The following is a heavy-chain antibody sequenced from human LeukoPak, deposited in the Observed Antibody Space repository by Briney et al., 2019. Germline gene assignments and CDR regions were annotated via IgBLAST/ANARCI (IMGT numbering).Heavy chain of an antibody. J-gene: IGHJ3*02. D-gene: IGHD4-17*01. CDR2: ISGSGLNT. CDR1: GFTFSSYG. V-gene: IGHV3-23*01. CDR3: VRTGVTTRSAFDI. Sequence: PGGSLRLSCAASGFTFSSYGMNWVRQAPGKGLEWVSSISGSGLNTYYADSVKGRFTISRDNSKNTLYLQMNSLRAEDTAVYYCVRTGVTTRSAFDIWGQGTMVTVSS.